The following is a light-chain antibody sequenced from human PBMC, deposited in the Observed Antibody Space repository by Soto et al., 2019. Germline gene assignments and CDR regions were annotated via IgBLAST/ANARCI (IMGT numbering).Light chain of an antibody. CDR1: QSISTY. CDR3: QQTYSTPPT. V-gene: IGKV1-39*01. Sequence: DIQMTQSPSSLSASLGDRVTITCRASQSISTYLNWYQQKAGLAPKLLIYAASSLQSGVPSRFSGSGSGTDFTLTISSLQPEDFATYYCQQTYSTPPTFGQGTKVDI. CDR2: AAS. J-gene: IGKJ1*01.